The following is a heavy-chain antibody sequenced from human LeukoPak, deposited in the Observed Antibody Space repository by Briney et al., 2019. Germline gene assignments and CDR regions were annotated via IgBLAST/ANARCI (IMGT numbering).Heavy chain of an antibody. CDR2: ISSSSYI. D-gene: IGHD6-19*01. CDR3: ARGRGLMYSSGWYYFDY. V-gene: IGHV3-21*01. CDR1: GFTFSSYS. J-gene: IGHJ4*02. Sequence: GGSLRLSCAASGFTFSSYSMNWVRQAPGKGLEWVSSISSSSYIYYADSVKGRFTISRDNAKNSLYLQMNSLRAEDTAVYYCARGRGLMYSSGWYYFDYWGQGTLVTVSS.